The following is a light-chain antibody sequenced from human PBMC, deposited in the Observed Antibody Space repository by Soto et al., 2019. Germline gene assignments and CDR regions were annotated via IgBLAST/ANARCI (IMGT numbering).Light chain of an antibody. V-gene: IGLV2-14*03. CDR1: RTDVADGYDY. CDR3: NSYTSSTPLYV. CDR2: DVS. Sequence: QSVLTQPASVSGSPGQSIAISCTGVRTDVADGYDYVSWYQQHPGQAPQLIIYDVSNRPSGVSDRFSGSKSGNTASLTIYGLQAEDDAEYYCNSYTSSTPLYVFGTGTKVTVL. J-gene: IGLJ1*01.